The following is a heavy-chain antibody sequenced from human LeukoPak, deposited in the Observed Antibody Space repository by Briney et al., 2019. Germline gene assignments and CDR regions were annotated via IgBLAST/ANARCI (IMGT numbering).Heavy chain of an antibody. D-gene: IGHD4-17*01. CDR2: IYYSGST. V-gene: IGHV4-39*01. J-gene: IGHJ4*02. CDR3: ARHPSTVVPFDY. Sequence: SETLSLTCTVSGASISTYYWSWIRQPPGKGLEWIGSIYYSGSTYYNPSLKSRVTISVDTSKNQFSLKLSSVTAADTAVYYCARHPSTVVPFDYWGQGTLVTVSS. CDR1: GASISTYY.